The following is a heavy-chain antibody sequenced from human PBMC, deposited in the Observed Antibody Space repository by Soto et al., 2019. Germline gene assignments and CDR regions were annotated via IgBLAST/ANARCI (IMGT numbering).Heavy chain of an antibody. CDR1: GFTFGDYA. CDR2: IRSKAYGGTT. J-gene: IGHJ6*02. V-gene: IGHV3-49*03. Sequence: SLRLSCTASGFTFGDYAMSWFRQAPGKGLEWVGFIRSKAYGGTTEYAASVKGRFTISRDDSKSIAYLQMNSLKTEDTAVYYCTRVRMIVVPRGYYYGMDVWGQGTTVTVSS. CDR3: TRVRMIVVPRGYYYGMDV. D-gene: IGHD3-22*01.